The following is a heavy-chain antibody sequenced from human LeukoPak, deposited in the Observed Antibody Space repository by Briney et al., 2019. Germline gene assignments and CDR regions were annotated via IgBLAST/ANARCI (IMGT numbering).Heavy chain of an antibody. CDR3: ASEVLGFDY. J-gene: IGHJ4*02. Sequence: PSETLSLTCTVSGGSISRYYWSWIRQPPGKGLEWIGYIYYSGSTNYNPSLKSRVTISVDTSKNQFSLKVSSETAADTAVYYCASEVLGFDYWGQGTPVTVSS. V-gene: IGHV4-59*01. CDR2: IYYSGST. D-gene: IGHD4/OR15-4a*01. CDR1: GGSISRYY.